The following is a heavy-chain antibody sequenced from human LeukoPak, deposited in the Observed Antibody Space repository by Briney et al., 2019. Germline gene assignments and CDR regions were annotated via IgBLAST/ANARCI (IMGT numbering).Heavy chain of an antibody. J-gene: IGHJ5*02. CDR3: ASGGYDSSGFYNWFDP. CDR2: INPNSGGT. V-gene: IGHV1-2*02. CDR1: GYTFTGYY. Sequence: ASVKVSCKASGYTFTGYYMHWVRQAPGQGLEWMRWINPNSGGTNYAQKFQGRVTMTRDTSISTAYMELSRLRSDDTAVYYCASGGYDSSGFYNWFDPWGQGTLVTVSS. D-gene: IGHD3-22*01.